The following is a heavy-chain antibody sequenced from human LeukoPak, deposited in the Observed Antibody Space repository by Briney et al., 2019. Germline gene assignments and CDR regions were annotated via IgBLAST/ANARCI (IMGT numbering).Heavy chain of an antibody. CDR3: ARVPSGGPFVY. Sequence: ASVKVSCKASGYSFTSYGISWVRQAPGQGLEWMGWISAYNGNTNYAQSLQGRVTMTTDTSTTTAYMELRSLTSDDTAVYFCARVPSGGPFVYWGQGTLVTVSS. V-gene: IGHV1-18*01. CDR1: GYSFTSYG. J-gene: IGHJ4*02. CDR2: ISAYNGNT. D-gene: IGHD2-15*01.